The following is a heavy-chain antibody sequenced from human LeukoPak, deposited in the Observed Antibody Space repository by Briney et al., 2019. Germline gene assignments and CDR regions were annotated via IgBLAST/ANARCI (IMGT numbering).Heavy chain of an antibody. J-gene: IGHJ3*02. CDR3: ARGTTGRRADAFDI. V-gene: IGHV4-39*07. D-gene: IGHD1-1*01. Sequence: SETLSLTCTVSGGSISSSSYYWGWIRQPPGKGLEWIGSIYYSGGTYYNPSLKSRVTISVDTSKNQFSLKLSSVTAADTAVYYCARGTTGRRADAFDIWGQGTMVTVSS. CDR1: GGSISSSSYY. CDR2: IYYSGGT.